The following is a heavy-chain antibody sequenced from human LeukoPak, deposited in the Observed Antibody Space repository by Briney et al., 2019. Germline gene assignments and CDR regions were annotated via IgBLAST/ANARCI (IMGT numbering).Heavy chain of an antibody. CDR2: IYSGGST. V-gene: IGHV3-66*01. J-gene: IGHJ4*02. D-gene: IGHD3-22*01. CDR1: GFTVSSNY. CDR3: AGLDYYDSSSPADY. Sequence: PGGSLRLSCAASGFTVSSNYMSWVRQAPGKGLEWVSVIYSGGSTYYADSVKGRFTISRDNSKNTLYLQMNSLRAEDTAVYYCAGLDYYDSSSPADYWGQGTLVTVSS.